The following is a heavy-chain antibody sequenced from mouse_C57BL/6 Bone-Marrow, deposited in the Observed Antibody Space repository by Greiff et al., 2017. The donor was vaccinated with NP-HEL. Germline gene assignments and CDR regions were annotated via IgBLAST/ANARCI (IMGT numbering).Heavy chain of an antibody. Sequence: VQLQQPGAELVKPGASVKLSCKASGYTFTSYWMHWVKQRPGQGLEWIGMIHPNSGSTNYNEKFKGKATLTVEKSSSTVYLELSRLTSDDSAVYYCARRSETGTDYWGQGTTLTVSS. J-gene: IGHJ2*01. D-gene: IGHD4-1*01. CDR2: IHPNSGST. V-gene: IGHV1-64*01. CDR1: GYTFTSYW. CDR3: ARRSETGTDY.